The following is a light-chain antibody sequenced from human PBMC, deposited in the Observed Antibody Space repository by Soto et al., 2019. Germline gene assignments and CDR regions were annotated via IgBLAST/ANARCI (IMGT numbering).Light chain of an antibody. Sequence: EIVMTPSPATLSVSPGDRATPSRRANQNIISNLAWYPQKPGQAPRLLIYGASTRATGVPARFSVSGAGTEFTLTTSSLQSEDFAVYYCQQYNNWPRTFGQGTKVDIK. CDR2: GAS. CDR3: QQYNNWPRT. V-gene: IGKV3-15*01. CDR1: QNIISN. J-gene: IGKJ1*01.